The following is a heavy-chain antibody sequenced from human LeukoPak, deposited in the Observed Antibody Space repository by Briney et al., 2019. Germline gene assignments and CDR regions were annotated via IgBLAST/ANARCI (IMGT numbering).Heavy chain of an antibody. D-gene: IGHD3-9*01. Sequence: ASVKVSCKASGYTFTSYDINWVRQATGQGLEWMGWMNPNSGNTGYAQKFQGRVTMTRNTSISTAYMELSSLRSEDTAVYYCARGGPLRYFDWLLFDDAFDIWGQGTMVTVSS. J-gene: IGHJ3*02. V-gene: IGHV1-8*01. CDR2: MNPNSGNT. CDR3: ARGGPLRYFDWLLFDDAFDI. CDR1: GYTFTSYD.